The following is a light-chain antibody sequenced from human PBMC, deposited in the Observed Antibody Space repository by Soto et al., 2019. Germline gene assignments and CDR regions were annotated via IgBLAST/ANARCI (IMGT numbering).Light chain of an antibody. Sequence: EIVMTQSPGTLSVSPGERATLSCRASENLNTNLAWYQQRPGEAPRLLIYGASTRATGDPARFTSSGAGTDVTLTISSLQFEDFAVYFCQQYNNWPPWTFGQGTKVDI. CDR2: GAS. CDR3: QQYNNWPPWT. V-gene: IGKV3-15*01. CDR1: ENLNTN. J-gene: IGKJ1*01.